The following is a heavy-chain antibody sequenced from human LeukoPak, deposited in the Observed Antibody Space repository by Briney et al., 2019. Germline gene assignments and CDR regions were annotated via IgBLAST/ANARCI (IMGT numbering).Heavy chain of an antibody. J-gene: IGHJ4*02. D-gene: IGHD1-7*01. CDR1: VYTLTELT. Sequence: SVKVSCKVSVYTLTELTMHWARQAPGKGLEWMGGFDHGHSETIQGRVTMTEDTSTDTAYMELSSLRSEDTAVYFCATGGIWELLNYWGQGTLVTVSA. CDR2: FDHGHSET. V-gene: IGHV1-24*01. CDR3: ATGGIWELLNY.